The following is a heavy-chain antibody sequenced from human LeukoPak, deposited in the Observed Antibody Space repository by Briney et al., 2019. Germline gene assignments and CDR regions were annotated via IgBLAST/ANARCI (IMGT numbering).Heavy chain of an antibody. CDR2: IYHSGST. J-gene: IGHJ4*02. CDR3: ARVGERFRVFDY. CDR1: GGSISRGGYS. V-gene: IGHV4-30-2*01. D-gene: IGHD3-10*01. Sequence: SQTLSLTCAVSGGSISRGGYSWSWIRQPPGKGLEWIGYIYHSGSTYYNPSLKSRVTISVDRSKNQFSLKLSSVTAADTAVYYCARVGERFRVFDYWGQGTLVTVSS.